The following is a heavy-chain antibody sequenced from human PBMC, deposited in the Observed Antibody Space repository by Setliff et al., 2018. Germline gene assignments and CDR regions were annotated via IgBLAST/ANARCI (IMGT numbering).Heavy chain of an antibody. CDR2: VYRGGSTT. Sequence: AGSLRLSCAASGFTFSSYWMHWVRQAPGKRLEWVSVVYRGGSTTFYAGSVKGRFTISRDDSKNTLYLQMNSLTVDDTAVYYCAKDLGDDGHYYYYMDVWGKGTTVTVSS. V-gene: IGHV3-23*03. J-gene: IGHJ6*03. CDR1: GFTFSSYW. D-gene: IGHD4-17*01. CDR3: AKDLGDDGHYYYYMDV.